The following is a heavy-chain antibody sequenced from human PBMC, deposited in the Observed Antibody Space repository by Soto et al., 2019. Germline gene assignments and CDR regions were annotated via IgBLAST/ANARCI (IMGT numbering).Heavy chain of an antibody. CDR1: RLTVTNNAW. CDR2: IKGEADGGTT. Sequence: PGGSLRLSCAVSRLTVTNNAWMSWVRQAPGKGLEWVGRIKGEADGGTTDYAAPVKGRITISRDHSKDTLYLRMNSLKTEDTAVYYCTTGLSNGYYNFDYWGQGTPVTVSS. D-gene: IGHD3-22*01. J-gene: IGHJ4*02. V-gene: IGHV3-15*01. CDR3: TTGLSNGYYNFDY.